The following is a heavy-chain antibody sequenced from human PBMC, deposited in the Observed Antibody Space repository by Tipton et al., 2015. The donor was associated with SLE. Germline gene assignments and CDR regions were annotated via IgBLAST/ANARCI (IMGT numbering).Heavy chain of an antibody. V-gene: IGHV3-15*01. CDR2: IKSKTDGGTT. CDR1: GFTFSSCA. D-gene: IGHD2-2*01. J-gene: IGHJ4*02. Sequence: SLRLSCAASGFTFSSCAMSWVRQAPGKGLEWVGRIKSKTDGGTTDYVAPVKGRFTVSRDDSENTLYLQMKSLKTEDTAVYYCTTGEHSNSWNSPFDYWGQGTLVTVSS. CDR3: TTGEHSNSWNSPFDY.